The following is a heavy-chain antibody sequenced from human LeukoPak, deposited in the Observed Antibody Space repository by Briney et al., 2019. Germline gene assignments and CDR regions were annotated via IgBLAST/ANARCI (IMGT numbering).Heavy chain of an antibody. CDR1: GFTVSSNY. D-gene: IGHD1-14*01. CDR2: IYSGGST. V-gene: IGHV3-53*01. J-gene: IGHJ3*02. Sequence: PGGSLRLYCAASGFTVSSNYMSWVRQAPGNGLEWVSVIYSGGSTYYADSVKGRFTISRDNSKNTLYLQMNSLRVKDTAVYYCAKAGRNAFDIWGQGTMVTVSS. CDR3: AKAGRNAFDI.